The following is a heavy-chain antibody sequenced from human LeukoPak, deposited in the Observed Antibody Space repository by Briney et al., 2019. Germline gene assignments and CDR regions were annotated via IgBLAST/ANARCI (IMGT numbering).Heavy chain of an antibody. CDR3: AREIPLLGYCSSTSCYSYYFDY. CDR2: IIPIFGTA. CDR1: GGTFSSYA. D-gene: IGHD2-2*01. Sequence: SVKVSCKASGGTFSSYAISWVRQAPGPGLEWMGGIIPIFGTANYAQKFQGRVTITADESTSTAYMELSSLRSEDTAVYYCAREIPLLGYCSSTSCYSYYFDYWGQGTLVTVSS. J-gene: IGHJ4*02. V-gene: IGHV1-69*01.